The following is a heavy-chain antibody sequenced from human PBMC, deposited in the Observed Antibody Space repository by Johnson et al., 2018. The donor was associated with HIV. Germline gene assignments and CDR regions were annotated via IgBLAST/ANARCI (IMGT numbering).Heavy chain of an antibody. D-gene: IGHD1-20*01. CDR2: IWYDGSNK. CDR1: GFTFSSYG. Sequence: QVQLVESGGGLVQPGGSLRLSCAASGFTFSSYGMHWVRQAPGKGLEWVSAIWYDGSNKYYADSVKGRFTISRDNSKNTLYLQMNSLRAEDTALYYCARDRGGITGTQSAFDIWGQGTMVTVSS. CDR3: ARDRGGITGTQSAFDI. V-gene: IGHV3-33*01. J-gene: IGHJ3*02.